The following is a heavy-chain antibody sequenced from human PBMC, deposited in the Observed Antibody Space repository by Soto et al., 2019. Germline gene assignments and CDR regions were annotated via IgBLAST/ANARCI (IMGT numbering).Heavy chain of an antibody. Sequence: QVQLVESGGGVVQPGRSLRLSCAASGFTFSSYGMHWVRQAPGKGLELVAVISYDGSNKYYADSVKGRFTISRDNSNNTRYRQMNSLRGEDMAVYYCAKDQSSGWFLIDYWGQGTLVTVSS. J-gene: IGHJ4*02. V-gene: IGHV3-30*18. CDR3: AKDQSSGWFLIDY. CDR1: GFTFSSYG. CDR2: ISYDGSNK. D-gene: IGHD6-19*01.